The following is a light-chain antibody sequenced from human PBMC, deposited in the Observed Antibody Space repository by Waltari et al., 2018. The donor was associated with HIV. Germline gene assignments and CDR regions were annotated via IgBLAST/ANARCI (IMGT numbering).Light chain of an antibody. CDR3: ASWDASLNGWG. CDR1: TSNIRIKT. CDR2: GNY. J-gene: IGLJ3*02. V-gene: IGLV1-44*01. Sequence: QSVVTQPPSVSGTPGQTVTISCSGSTSNIRIKTVNWYQHPPGTAPKRLIYGNYQRPAGVPDRFSACKSGTSAALGISGLQSEDGADDYCASWDASLNGWGFGGGTKLTVL.